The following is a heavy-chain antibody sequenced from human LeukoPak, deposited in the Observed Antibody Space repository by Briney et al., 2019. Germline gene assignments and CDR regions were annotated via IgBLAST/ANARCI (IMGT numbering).Heavy chain of an antibody. J-gene: IGHJ3*02. CDR1: GFTFSDYA. V-gene: IGHV3-23*01. CDR3: ARDPNGDYVGAFDM. D-gene: IGHD4-17*01. Sequence: GGSLRLSCTASGFTFSDYAMMWVRQSPGKGPEWVAAIRGGGHGPFYADSVRGRFTISRGNSKYTLFLQMDSLRAEDTAVYYCARDPNGDYVGAFDMWGPGTMVTVSS. CDR2: IRGGGHGP.